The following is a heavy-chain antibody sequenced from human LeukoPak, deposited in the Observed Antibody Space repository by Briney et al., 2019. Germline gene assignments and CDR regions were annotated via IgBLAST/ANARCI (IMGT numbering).Heavy chain of an antibody. CDR1: AFTFSTYT. CDR2: ISSSSSYI. CDR3: AREHYDSSGLDY. J-gene: IGHJ4*02. V-gene: IGHV3-21*01. D-gene: IGHD3-22*01. Sequence: GGSLRLSCEASAFTFSTYTINWVRQTPGKGLEWVSSISSSSSYIYYADSRKGRFTISRDNSKNSLYLQMNSLRAEDTAVYYCAREHYDSSGLDYWGEGTLVSVSS.